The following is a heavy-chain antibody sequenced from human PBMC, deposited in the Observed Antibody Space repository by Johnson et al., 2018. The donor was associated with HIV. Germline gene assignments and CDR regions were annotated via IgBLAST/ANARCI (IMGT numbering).Heavy chain of an antibody. CDR3: ARGPPMMAVVFGAFHI. CDR1: GFTFSSYA. CDR2: ISFDGSNK. Sequence: QVQLVESGGGVVQPGRSLRLSCAASGFTFSSYAMHWVRQAPGKGLEWVAVISFDGSNKYYADSVKGRFTISRDNSKNTLYLQMNSLRAEDTAVYYCARGPPMMAVVFGAFHIWGQGTMVTVSS. V-gene: IGHV3-30-3*01. D-gene: IGHD3-22*01. J-gene: IGHJ3*02.